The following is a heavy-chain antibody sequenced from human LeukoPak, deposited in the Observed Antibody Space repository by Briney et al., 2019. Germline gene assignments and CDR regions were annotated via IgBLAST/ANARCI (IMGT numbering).Heavy chain of an antibody. CDR3: AKDAVIRPSQFDY. D-gene: IGHD2-21*01. CDR1: GFTFNNYA. V-gene: IGHV3-23*01. J-gene: IGHJ4*02. Sequence: PGGSLRLSCAASGFTFNNYAMSWVRQAPGKGLEWVSAISGSGGSTYYADSVKGRFTISRDNSKNTLYLQMNSLRAEDTAVYYCAKDAVIRPSQFDYWGQGTLVTVSS. CDR2: ISGSGGST.